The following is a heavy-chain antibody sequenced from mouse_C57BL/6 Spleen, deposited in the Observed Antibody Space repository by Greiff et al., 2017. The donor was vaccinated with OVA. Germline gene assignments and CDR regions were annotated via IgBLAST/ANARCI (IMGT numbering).Heavy chain of an antibody. Sequence: QVQLKESGAELMKPGASVKLSCKATGYTFTGYWIEWVKQRPGHGLEWIGEILPGSGSTNYNEKFKSKATFTADTSSNTAYMQLSSLTTEDSAIYYCARKITTVVGGYYYAMDYWGQGTSVTVSS. CDR1: GYTFTGYW. CDR3: ARKITTVVGGYYYAMDY. D-gene: IGHD1-1*01. CDR2: ILPGSGST. V-gene: IGHV1-9*01. J-gene: IGHJ4*01.